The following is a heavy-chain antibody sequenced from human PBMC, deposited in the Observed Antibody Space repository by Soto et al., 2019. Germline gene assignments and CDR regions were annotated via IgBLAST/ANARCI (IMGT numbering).Heavy chain of an antibody. CDR3: ARVGGSGWSPYYYYYMDV. V-gene: IGHV4-39*07. Sequence: SETLSLTCTVSGGSISSRSYYWAWIRQPPGKGLEWIGSINYSGSTYYNPSLKSRVTISVDTSKNQFSLKLSSVTAADTAVYYCARVGGSGWSPYYYYYMDVWGKGTTVTVSS. J-gene: IGHJ6*03. CDR2: INYSGST. CDR1: GGSISSRSYY. D-gene: IGHD6-19*01.